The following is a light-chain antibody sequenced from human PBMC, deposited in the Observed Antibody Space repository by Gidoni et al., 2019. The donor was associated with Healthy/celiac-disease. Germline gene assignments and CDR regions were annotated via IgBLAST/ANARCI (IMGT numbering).Light chain of an antibody. CDR2: AAS. CDR1: QSISSY. Sequence: DIPMTQSPSSLSASVGDRVTITCRASQSISSYFNWYQQKPGKAPKLLIYAASSVQSGVPSRFRGSGSGTDFTLTISSLQPEDFATYYCQQSYSTPRTFGQGTKVEIK. J-gene: IGKJ1*01. CDR3: QQSYSTPRT. V-gene: IGKV1-39*01.